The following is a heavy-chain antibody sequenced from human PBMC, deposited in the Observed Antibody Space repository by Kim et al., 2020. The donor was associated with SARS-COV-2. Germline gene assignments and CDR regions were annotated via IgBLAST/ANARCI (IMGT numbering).Heavy chain of an antibody. V-gene: IGHV4-59*13. CDR3: ARSRYYDFLGDYTPTYYYG. D-gene: IGHD3-3*01. CDR2: IYYTGST. J-gene: IGHJ6*01. CDR1: AGSIIDYY. Sequence: SETLSLTCTVSAGSIIDYYWTWIRQAPGKGLEWIGSIYYTGSTNYNPSLKSRVTISVDTSTNQFSLELSSLTAADTAVYYCARSRYYDFLGDYTPTYYYG.